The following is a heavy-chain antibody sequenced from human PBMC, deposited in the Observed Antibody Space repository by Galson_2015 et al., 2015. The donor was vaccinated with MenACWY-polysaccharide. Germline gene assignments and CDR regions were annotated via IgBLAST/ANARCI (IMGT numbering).Heavy chain of an antibody. CDR2: IYYSGST. D-gene: IGHD2-2*02. CDR3: ARGGPATAIPVY. V-gene: IGHV4-59*01. Sequence: SETLSLTCTVSGGSISSYYWSWIRQPPGKGLEWIGYIYYSGSTNYNPSLKSRVTISVDTSKNQFSLKLSSVTAADTAVYYCARGGPATAIPVYWGQGTLVTVSS. CDR1: GGSISSYY. J-gene: IGHJ4*02.